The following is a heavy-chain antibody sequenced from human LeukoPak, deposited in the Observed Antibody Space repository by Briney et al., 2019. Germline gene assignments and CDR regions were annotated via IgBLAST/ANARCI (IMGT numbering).Heavy chain of an antibody. CDR3: ARQSPYYDYVWGSYRPFNWFDP. CDR2: IYYSGST. D-gene: IGHD3-16*02. V-gene: IGHV4-59*08. CDR1: GGSISSYY. J-gene: IGHJ5*02. Sequence: ASETLSLTCTVSGGSISSYYRSWIRQPPGKGLEWIGYIYYSGSTNYNPSLKSRVTISVDTSKNQFSLKLSSVTAADTAVYYCARQSPYYDYVWGSYRPFNWFDPWGQGTPVTVSS.